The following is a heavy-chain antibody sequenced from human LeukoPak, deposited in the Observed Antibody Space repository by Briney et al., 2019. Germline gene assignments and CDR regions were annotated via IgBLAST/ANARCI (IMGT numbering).Heavy chain of an antibody. D-gene: IGHD3-22*01. CDR3: ARDETMIVVDTDAFDI. Sequence: KSGGSLRLSCAASGFTFSSYSMNWVRQAPGKGLEWVSSISSSSSYIYYADSVKGRFTISRDNAKNSLYLQMNSLRAEDTAAYYCARDETMIVVDTDAFDIWGQGTMVTVSS. CDR2: ISSSSSYI. J-gene: IGHJ3*02. CDR1: GFTFSSYS. V-gene: IGHV3-21*01.